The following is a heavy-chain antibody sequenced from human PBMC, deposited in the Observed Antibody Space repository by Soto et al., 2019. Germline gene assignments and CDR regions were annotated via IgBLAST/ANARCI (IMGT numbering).Heavy chain of an antibody. Sequence: PSQTLSLTCAVSGDSPSKSDVVWNWIRQSPWRGLEWLGRTYYRSQWNSHYAVSVQSRISIGPDTSKNHFSLQLNSVTPEDTAVYYCVRGRVTAFDIWAQGTMVTVS. D-gene: IGHD2-21*02. J-gene: IGHJ3*02. CDR2: TYYRSQWNS. CDR3: VRGRVTAFDI. CDR1: GDSPSKSDVV. V-gene: IGHV6-1*01.